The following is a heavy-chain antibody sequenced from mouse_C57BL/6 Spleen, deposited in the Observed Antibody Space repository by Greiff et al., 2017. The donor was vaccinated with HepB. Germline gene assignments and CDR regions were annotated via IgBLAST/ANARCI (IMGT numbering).Heavy chain of an antibody. CDR2: INYDGSST. J-gene: IGHJ4*01. D-gene: IGHD2-1*01. CDR3: ARANYRYYAMDY. CDR1: GFTFSDYY. Sequence: EVQLVESEGGLVQPGSSMKLSCTASGFTFSDYYMAWVRQVPEKGLEWVANINYDGSSTYYLDSLKSRFIIARDNAKNILYLQMSSLKSEDTATYYCARANYRYYAMDYWGQGTSVTVSS. V-gene: IGHV5-16*01.